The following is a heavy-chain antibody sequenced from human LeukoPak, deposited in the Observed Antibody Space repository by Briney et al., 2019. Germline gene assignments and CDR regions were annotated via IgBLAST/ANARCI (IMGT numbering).Heavy chain of an antibody. V-gene: IGHV4-31*03. CDR3: ARDLTPYCGGDCYDAFHI. Sequence: PSQTLSLTCTVSGGSISSGGFYWSWIRQHPVKGLEWIGYIYYSGINNYNPSLKSRVTMSVDTSKNQFSLKLSSVTAADTAVYYCARDLTPYCGGDCYDAFHIWGQGTMVTVSS. J-gene: IGHJ3*02. D-gene: IGHD2-21*02. CDR1: GGSISSGGFY. CDR2: IYYSGIN.